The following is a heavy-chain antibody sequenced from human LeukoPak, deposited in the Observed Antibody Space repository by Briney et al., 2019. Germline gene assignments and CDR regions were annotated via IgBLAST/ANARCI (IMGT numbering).Heavy chain of an antibody. J-gene: IGHJ3*02. CDR2: IYTSGST. CDR3: AREVAALAEDAFDI. D-gene: IGHD6-6*01. Sequence: SETLSLTCTVSGGSISSGSYYWSWIRQPAGKGLEWIGRIYTSGSTNYNPSLKSRVTISVDTSKNQFSLKLSSVTAADTAVYYCAREVAALAEDAFDIWGQGTMVTVSS. V-gene: IGHV4-61*02. CDR1: GGSISSGSYY.